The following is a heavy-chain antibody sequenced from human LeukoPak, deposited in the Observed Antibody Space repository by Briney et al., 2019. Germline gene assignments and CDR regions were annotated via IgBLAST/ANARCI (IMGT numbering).Heavy chain of an antibody. CDR3: AREVPYDSSFYYQPFDY. D-gene: IGHD3-22*01. CDR2: ISAYNGNT. Sequence: GASVKVSCKASGYTFTSYSISWVRQAPGQGLEWMGWISAYNGNTNYAQKLQGRVTMTTDTSTSTAYMNLRSLRSDDTAVYYCAREVPYDSSFYYQPFDYWGQGTLVTVSS. CDR1: GYTFTSYS. V-gene: IGHV1-18*01. J-gene: IGHJ4*02.